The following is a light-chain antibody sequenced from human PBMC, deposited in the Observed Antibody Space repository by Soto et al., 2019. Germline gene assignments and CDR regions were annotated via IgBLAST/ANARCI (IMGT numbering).Light chain of an antibody. CDR2: EVS. V-gene: IGLV2-14*01. J-gene: IGLJ1*01. CDR1: SSDVGSYTY. Sequence: QSALTQPASVSGSPGQSITISCTGTSSDVGSYTYVSWYQQHPGKAPKLMIYEVSSRPSGVSTRFSGSKSGNTASLTISGLQAEDEADYYCSSFTTSSTYVFGTGTKVTVL. CDR3: SSFTTSSTYV.